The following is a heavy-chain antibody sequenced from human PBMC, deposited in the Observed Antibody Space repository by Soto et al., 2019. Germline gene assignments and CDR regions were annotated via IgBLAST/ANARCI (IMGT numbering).Heavy chain of an antibody. CDR3: ARDLTGDPNY. D-gene: IGHD7-27*01. J-gene: IGHJ4*02. CDR2: INPNTGGT. CDR1: GYTFIDSS. Sequence: QVQLVQSGAEVKKPGASMKVSCKTSGYTFIDSSIHWVRQAPGQGLEWMGWINPNTGGTSYAQKFQGRVTMTRDTSISTACMELSRLRSDDTAVYYCARDLTGDPNYWGQGTLVTVSS. V-gene: IGHV1-2*02.